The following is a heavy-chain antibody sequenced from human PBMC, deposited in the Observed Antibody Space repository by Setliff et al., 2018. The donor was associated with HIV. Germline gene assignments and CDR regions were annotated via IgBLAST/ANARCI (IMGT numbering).Heavy chain of an antibody. V-gene: IGHV4-39*01. Sequence: SETLSLTCTVSGGSISSTNYFWGWIRQPPGKGLEWIGSIYYSGSTYYNPSLKSRLTISVDTSNNQFSLKLTSVTDADTAVYYCARQGYNYDSSGYLIPAGYFQHWGQGTLVTVS. CDR1: GGSISSTNYF. D-gene: IGHD3-22*01. CDR2: IYYSGST. CDR3: ARQGYNYDSSGYLIPAGYFQH. J-gene: IGHJ1*01.